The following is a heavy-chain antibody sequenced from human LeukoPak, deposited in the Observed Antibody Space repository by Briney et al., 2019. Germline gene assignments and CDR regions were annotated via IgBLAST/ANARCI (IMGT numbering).Heavy chain of an antibody. CDR1: GGSISSGNYY. CDR3: ARGRRNSISLLRGARAYSWFDP. V-gene: IGHV4-61*02. Sequence: PSETLSLTCTVSGGSISSGNYYWSWIRQPAGKGLEWIGRIYTSGTTDYNPSLKSRVTISVDTSKNQFSLKLNSVTAADTAVYYCARGRRNSISLLRGARAYSWFDPWGQGTLVTVSS. J-gene: IGHJ5*02. D-gene: IGHD3-10*01. CDR2: IYTSGTT.